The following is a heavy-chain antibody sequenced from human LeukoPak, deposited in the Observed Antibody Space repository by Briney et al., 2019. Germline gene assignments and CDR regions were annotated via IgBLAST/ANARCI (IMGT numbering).Heavy chain of an antibody. Sequence: SETLSLTCTVSGVSIFSYYWNWIRQPPGQGLEWIGYIHYSGTTNYNPSLKSRGSISIDTSKSQFSLKLTSATAADTAIYYCATGRSIRYFDYWGQGTLLSVSS. CDR2: IHYSGTT. CDR1: GVSIFSYY. CDR3: ATGRSIRYFDY. V-gene: IGHV4-59*08. J-gene: IGHJ4*02. D-gene: IGHD3-9*01.